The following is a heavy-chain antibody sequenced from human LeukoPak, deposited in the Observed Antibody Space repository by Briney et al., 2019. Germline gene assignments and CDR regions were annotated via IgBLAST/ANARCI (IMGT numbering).Heavy chain of an antibody. D-gene: IGHD6-19*01. CDR3: ARGKYSSGWFDY. CDR2: ITTSSTYI. V-gene: IGHV3-21*01. J-gene: IGHJ4*02. CDR1: GFTFSSYS. Sequence: PGGSLRLSCAASGFTFSSYSMSWVRQAPGKGLEWVPSITTSSTYISYADSVKGRFTISRDNAKNSLYLQMNSLRAEDTAVYYCARGKYSSGWFDYWGQGTLVTVSS.